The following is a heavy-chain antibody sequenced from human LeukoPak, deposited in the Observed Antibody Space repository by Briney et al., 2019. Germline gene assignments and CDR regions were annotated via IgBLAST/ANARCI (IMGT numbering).Heavy chain of an antibody. D-gene: IGHD6-13*01. CDR2: IRSKANSYAT. CDR3: TRLPLDRGIAAAGMGY. Sequence: GGSLRLSCAASGFTFSGSAMHWVRQASGKGLEWVGRIRSKANSYATAYAASVKGRFTISRDDSKNTAYLQMNSLKTEDTAVYYCTRLPLDRGIAAAGMGYWGQGTLVTVSS. CDR1: GFTFSGSA. V-gene: IGHV3-73*01. J-gene: IGHJ4*02.